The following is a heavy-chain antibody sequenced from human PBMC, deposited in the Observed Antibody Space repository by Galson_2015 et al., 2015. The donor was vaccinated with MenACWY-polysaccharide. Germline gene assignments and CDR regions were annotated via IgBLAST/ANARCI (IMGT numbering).Heavy chain of an antibody. D-gene: IGHD1-26*01. J-gene: IGHJ4*02. CDR2: VNSDGAST. CDR3: ARAGGRFPGNYYFDS. Sequence: SLRLSCAASGFTFSSYWMHWVRQGPGKGLVWVSRVNSDGASTSSADSVKGRFTISRDNAKDTLYLQMNSLKAEDTAVYFCARAGGRFPGNYYFDSWGQGTLVTVSS. CDR1: GFTFSSYW. V-gene: IGHV3-74*01.